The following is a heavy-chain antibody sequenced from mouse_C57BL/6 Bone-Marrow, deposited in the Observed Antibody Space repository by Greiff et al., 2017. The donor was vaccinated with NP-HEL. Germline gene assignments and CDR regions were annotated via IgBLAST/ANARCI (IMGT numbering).Heavy chain of an antibody. CDR3: ARRPNWDLYYFDY. D-gene: IGHD4-1*01. CDR1: GYTFTSYW. CDR2: IYPGSGST. V-gene: IGHV1-55*01. Sequence: VQLQQSGAELVKPGASVKMSCKASGYTFTSYWITWVKQRPGQGLEWIGDIYPGSGSTYYTEKFKGKATLTVDTSSSTAYMQLSSLTSADTAVYYCARRPNWDLYYFDYWGQGTTLTVSS. J-gene: IGHJ2*01.